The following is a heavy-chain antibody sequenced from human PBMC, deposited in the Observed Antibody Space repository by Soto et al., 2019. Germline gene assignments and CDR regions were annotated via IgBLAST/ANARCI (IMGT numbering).Heavy chain of an antibody. D-gene: IGHD6-6*01. V-gene: IGHV2-5*01. CDR1: GFSVSTSGVG. CDR3: ARKSIEARHIDY. J-gene: IGHJ4*02. CDR2: IYWNDDK. Sequence: QITLKESGPTLVKPTQTLTLTCTVSGFSVSTSGVGVGWSRQPPGKALEWLALIYWNDDKRYSPSLKSRLTNSKDTSKNPVVLTMTNMYAVDTATYYCARKSIEARHIDYWGQGTLVTVSS.